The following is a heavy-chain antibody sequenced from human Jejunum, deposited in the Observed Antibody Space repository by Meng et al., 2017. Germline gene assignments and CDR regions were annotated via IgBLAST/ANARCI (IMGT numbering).Heavy chain of an antibody. J-gene: IGHJ4*02. CDR3: ATSTYSTSWYYFDF. CDR2: ISGNGITT. V-gene: IGHV3-23*01. Sequence: GGSLRLSCAASGFRFSNYAVSWVRQAPGKGLEWVSGISGNGITTYNAESVKGRFTISRDNSKNTLYLQMNSLGADDTAVYYCATSTYSTSWYYFDFWGQGTLVTVSS. D-gene: IGHD6-13*01. CDR1: GFRFSNYA.